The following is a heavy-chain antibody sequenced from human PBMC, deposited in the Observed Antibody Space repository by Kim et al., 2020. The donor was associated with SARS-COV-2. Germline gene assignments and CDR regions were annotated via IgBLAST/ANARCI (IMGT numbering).Heavy chain of an antibody. CDR2: IYTSAVRT. CDR3: VKDANVVYFDS. V-gene: IGHV3-64D*06. J-gene: IGHJ4*02. Sequence: GGSLRLSCSASGFIFKNFYMYWVRQAPGKGLECISGIYTSAVRTIYADSVKGRFIISRDDSRNTLSLQMNSLKVDDTALYYCVKDANVVYFDSWGQGTPV. CDR1: GFIFKNFY.